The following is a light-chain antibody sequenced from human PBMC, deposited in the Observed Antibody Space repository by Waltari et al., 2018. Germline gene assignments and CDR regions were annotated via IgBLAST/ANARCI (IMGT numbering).Light chain of an antibody. Sequence: EIVLTQSPGTLSLSPGERATLACRASQSLRSNSLAWYQQKPGQAPRLLIFGASSRATGIPDRFSGSGSGTDFTLTISRLETEDFAVYYCQQYAGSPPYTFGQGTKLDIK. CDR2: GAS. CDR1: QSLRSNS. CDR3: QQYAGSPPYT. J-gene: IGKJ2*01. V-gene: IGKV3-20*01.